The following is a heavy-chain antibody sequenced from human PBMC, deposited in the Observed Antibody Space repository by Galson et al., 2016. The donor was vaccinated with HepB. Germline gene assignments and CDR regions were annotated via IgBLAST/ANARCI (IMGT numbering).Heavy chain of an antibody. V-gene: IGHV3-11*04. CDR3: ARGKYGSGWMVDY. CDR2: ISRSAHGI. J-gene: IGHJ4*02. CDR1: GVTVYNNY. D-gene: IGHD6-19*01. Sequence: SLRLSCAVSGVTVYNNYMSWVRQAPGKGLEWIAYISRSAHGIYYADSLKGRFAISRDDAKNSLSLQLSSLRVDDTAVYYCARGKYGSGWMVDYWGQGTQVTVSS.